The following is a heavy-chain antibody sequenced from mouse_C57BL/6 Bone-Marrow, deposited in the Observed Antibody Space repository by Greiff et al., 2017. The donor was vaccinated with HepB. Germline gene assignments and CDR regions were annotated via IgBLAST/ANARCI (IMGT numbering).Heavy chain of an antibody. D-gene: IGHD1-1*02. CDR2: IYPGDGDT. CDR1: GYAFSSSW. J-gene: IGHJ1*03. Sequence: VQLQESGPELVKPGASVKISCKASGYAFSSSWMNWVKQRPGKGLEWIGRIYPGDGDTNYNGKFKGKATLTADKSSSTAYMQLSSLTSEDSAVYVWARGGWDWYFDVWCTGSTVTVS. V-gene: IGHV1-82*01. CDR3: ARGGWDWYFDV.